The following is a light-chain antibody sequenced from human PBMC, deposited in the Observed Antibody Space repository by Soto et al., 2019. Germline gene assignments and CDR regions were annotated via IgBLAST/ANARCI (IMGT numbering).Light chain of an antibody. V-gene: IGLV2-11*01. CDR3: SSYTSSSSLGV. CDR1: SSDVGGYNY. J-gene: IGLJ1*01. CDR2: DVG. Sequence: QSALTQPRSVSGSPGQSVTISCTGTSSDVGGYNYVSWYQQHPGKAPKLMIYDVGKRPSGVPDRFSGSKSGNTASLTISGLQAEDEADYYCSSYTSSSSLGVFGTGTKVTVL.